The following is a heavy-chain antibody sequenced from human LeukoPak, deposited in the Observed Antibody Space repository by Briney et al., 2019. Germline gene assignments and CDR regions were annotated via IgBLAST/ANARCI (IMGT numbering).Heavy chain of an antibody. D-gene: IGHD3-10*01. Sequence: PGGSLRLSCAASGFTFSSYAMSWVRQAPGKGLEWVSAISGSGGSTYYADSVKGRFTISRDNSKNTLYLQMNSLRAEDTAVYYCARGRPDTLWFGDPIGSFDYWGQGTLVTVSS. CDR1: GFTFSSYA. CDR3: ARGRPDTLWFGDPIGSFDY. V-gene: IGHV3-23*01. J-gene: IGHJ4*02. CDR2: ISGSGGST.